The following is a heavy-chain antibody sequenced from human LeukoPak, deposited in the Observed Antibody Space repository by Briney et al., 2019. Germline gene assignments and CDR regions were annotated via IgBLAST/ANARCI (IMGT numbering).Heavy chain of an antibody. J-gene: IGHJ6*04. CDR1: GYRLTNYW. CDR2: IYPGGSDT. CDR3: ARVAPYAPSYGSAGRRFGPRGDYFHGMDV. Sequence: GGSLKISCRASGYRLTNYWLGWVRQTPGKGLEWMGIIYPGGSDTRYNPPYRGQLPLSAANEMSTPYWQWDTLKAPDRAMYYCARVAPYAPSYGSAGRRFGPRGDYFHGMDVWGKGTTVTVSP. V-gene: IGHV5-51*01. D-gene: IGHD3-10*01.